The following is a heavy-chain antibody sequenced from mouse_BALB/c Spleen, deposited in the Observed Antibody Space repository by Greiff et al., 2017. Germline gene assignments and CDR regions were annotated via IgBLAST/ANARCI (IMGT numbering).Heavy chain of an antibody. Sequence: ESGPGLVKPSQSLSLTCTVTGYSITSDYAWNWIRQFPGNKLEWMGYISYSGSTSYNPSLKSRISITRDTSKNQFFLQLNSVTTEDTATYFCARGYYGSDTRGEGTTLTVSP. CDR3: ARGYYGSDT. CDR2: ISYSGST. D-gene: IGHD1-2*01. V-gene: IGHV3-2*02. CDR1: GYSITSDYA. J-gene: IGHJ2*01.